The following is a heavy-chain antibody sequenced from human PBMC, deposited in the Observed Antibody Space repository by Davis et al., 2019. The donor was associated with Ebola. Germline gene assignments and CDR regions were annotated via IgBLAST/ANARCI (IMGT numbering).Heavy chain of an antibody. Sequence: PGGSLRLSCAASGFTFSSYAMSWVRQAPGKGLEWVSAISGSGGSTYYADSVKGRFTISRDNSKNTLYLQMNSLRAEDTAVYYCAKDGNGVRIVDYFDYWGQGTLVTVSS. CDR1: GFTFSSYA. D-gene: IGHD2-15*01. CDR3: AKDGNGVRIVDYFDY. V-gene: IGHV3-23*01. CDR2: ISGSGGST. J-gene: IGHJ4*02.